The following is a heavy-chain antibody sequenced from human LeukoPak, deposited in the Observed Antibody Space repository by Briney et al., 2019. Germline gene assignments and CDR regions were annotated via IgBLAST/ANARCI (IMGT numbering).Heavy chain of an antibody. D-gene: IGHD5-18*01. CDR3: ARGGWGDTDPYHFDY. V-gene: IGHV1-69*13. J-gene: IGHJ4*02. Sequence: RASVEVSCKASGGTFSSYAISWVRQAPGQGLEWMGGIVPVFGTANYAPKFQGRVTITADESTSTAYMELSSLSSEDTAVYYWARGGWGDTDPYHFDYWGQGTLVTVSS. CDR2: IVPVFGTA. CDR1: GGTFSSYA.